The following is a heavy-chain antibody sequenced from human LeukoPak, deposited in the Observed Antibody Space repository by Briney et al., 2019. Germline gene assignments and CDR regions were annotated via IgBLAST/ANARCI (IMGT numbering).Heavy chain of an antibody. V-gene: IGHV1-2*06. CDR1: RYTFTGYY. CDR2: INPNSGGT. Sequence: ASVKVSCKACRYTFTGYYMHWVRQAPGQGLEWMGRINPNSGGTNSAQKFQGRVTMTRDTSINTAYMELNRLRSDDTAVYYCARAIAAAGDFWGQGTLVTVSA. CDR3: ARAIAAAGDF. J-gene: IGHJ4*02. D-gene: IGHD6-13*01.